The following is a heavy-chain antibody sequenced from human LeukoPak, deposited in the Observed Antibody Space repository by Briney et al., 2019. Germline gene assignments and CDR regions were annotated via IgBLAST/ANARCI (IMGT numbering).Heavy chain of an antibody. CDR1: VFTFSDYY. CDR3: ARAKMISSGTSYYFDY. CDR2: ISSSGSTI. Sequence: GGSLRLSCAASVFTFSDYYMSWIRQAPGKGLEWVSYISSSGSTIYYADSVKGRFTISRDNAKNSLYLQMNSLRAEDTAVYYCARAKMISSGTSYYFDYWGQGTLVTVSS. J-gene: IGHJ4*02. V-gene: IGHV3-11*01. D-gene: IGHD3-22*01.